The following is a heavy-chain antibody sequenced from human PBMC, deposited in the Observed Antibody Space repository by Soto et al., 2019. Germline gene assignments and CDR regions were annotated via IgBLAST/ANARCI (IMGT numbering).Heavy chain of an antibody. J-gene: IGHJ4*02. CDR2: ISGSGGNT. Sequence: EVQLLESGGGLVQPGGSLRLSCAASGFTFSSYAMTWVRQAPGKGLEWVSTISGSGGNTYYADSVKGRFTISRDNXXDTMYLQMNSLRAEDTAIYYCAKGITATSMYYFEYWGQGTLVTVSS. V-gene: IGHV3-23*01. CDR3: AKGITATSMYYFEY. D-gene: IGHD6-13*01. CDR1: GFTFSSYA.